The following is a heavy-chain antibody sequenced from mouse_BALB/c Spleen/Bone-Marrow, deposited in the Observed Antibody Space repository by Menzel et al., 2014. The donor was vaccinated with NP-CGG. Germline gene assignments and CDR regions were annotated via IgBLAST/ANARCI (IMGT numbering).Heavy chain of an antibody. CDR1: GFNIKDTY. D-gene: IGHD2-2*01. CDR3: ARWLRRYYAMDY. Sequence: VQLQQSGAELVKPGASVKLSCTASGFNIKDTYMHWVKQRPEQGLEWIGRIDPANGNTKYDPKFQGKATITADTSSNSACLQLSSLTSEYTGVYYCARWLRRYYAMDYWGQGTSVTVSS. V-gene: IGHV14-3*02. J-gene: IGHJ4*01. CDR2: IDPANGNT.